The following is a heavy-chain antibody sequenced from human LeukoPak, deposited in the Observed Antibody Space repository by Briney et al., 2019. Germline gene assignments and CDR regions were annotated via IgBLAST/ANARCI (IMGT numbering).Heavy chain of an antibody. Sequence: ASVKVSCKVSGYTLTELSMHWVRQAPGKGLEWMGGFDPEDGETIYAQKFQGRVTMTEDTSTDTAYMELSNLRSEDTAVYYCATVAMIVVGPLGYFDYWGQGTLVTVSS. CDR2: FDPEDGET. D-gene: IGHD3-22*01. CDR1: GYTLTELS. V-gene: IGHV1-24*01. CDR3: ATVAMIVVGPLGYFDY. J-gene: IGHJ4*02.